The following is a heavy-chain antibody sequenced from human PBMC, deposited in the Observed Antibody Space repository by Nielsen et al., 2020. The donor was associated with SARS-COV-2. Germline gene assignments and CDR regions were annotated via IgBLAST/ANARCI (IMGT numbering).Heavy chain of an antibody. D-gene: IGHD3-22*01. J-gene: IGHJ4*02. V-gene: IGHV3-11*05. CDR2: ISSSSSYT. Sequence: GESLKISCAASGFTFSDYYMSWIRQAPGKGLEWVSYISSSSSYTNYADSVKGRFTISRDNAKNSLYLQMNSLRAEDTAVYYCARERLAHENWGQGTLVTVSS. CDR3: ARERLAHEN. CDR1: GFTFSDYY.